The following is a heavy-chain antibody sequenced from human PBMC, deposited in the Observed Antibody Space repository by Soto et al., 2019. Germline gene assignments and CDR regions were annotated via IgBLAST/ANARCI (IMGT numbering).Heavy chain of an antibody. V-gene: IGHV1-69*01. J-gene: IGHJ6*02. D-gene: IGHD3-3*01. CDR1: GGTFSNYA. CDR2: IIPIFGTT. Sequence: QVQLVQSGAEVKKPGSSVKVSCKASGGTFSNYAISWVRQAPGQGLEWMGGIIPIFGTTNYAQKFQGRVTITADESTSTAYMELSSLRSEYTAVYYCARDAIFGVVIRGIDYYYGMDVWGQGTTVTVSS. CDR3: ARDAIFGVVIRGIDYYYGMDV.